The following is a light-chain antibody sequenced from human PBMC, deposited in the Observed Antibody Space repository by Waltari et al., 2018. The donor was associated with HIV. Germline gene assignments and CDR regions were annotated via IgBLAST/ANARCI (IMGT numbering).Light chain of an antibody. CDR3: QQYKNWPRT. CDR2: DAS. J-gene: IGKJ1*01. V-gene: IGKV3-15*01. Sequence: EIVMTQSPATLSVSPGERATLSCRASQSVSRNLAWYQQKPGQAPRLLINDASTRATGIPARFSGSGSGTEFTLTISSLQSEDFAVYYCQQYKNWPRTFGQGTKVEIK. CDR1: QSVSRN.